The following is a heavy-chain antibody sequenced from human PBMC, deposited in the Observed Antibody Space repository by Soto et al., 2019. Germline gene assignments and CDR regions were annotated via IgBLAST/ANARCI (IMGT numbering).Heavy chain of an antibody. J-gene: IGHJ6*03. Sequence: SETLSLTCTVSGGSIISYYWSWIRQPPGKGLEWIGYIYYSGSTNYNPSLKSRVTISVDTSKNQFSLKLSSVTAADTAVYYCARVAVTNYYYYYKDFWGKGTTVTVSS. CDR3: ARVAVTNYYYYYKDF. CDR2: IYYSGST. V-gene: IGHV4-59*08. CDR1: GGSIISYY. D-gene: IGHD2-21*02.